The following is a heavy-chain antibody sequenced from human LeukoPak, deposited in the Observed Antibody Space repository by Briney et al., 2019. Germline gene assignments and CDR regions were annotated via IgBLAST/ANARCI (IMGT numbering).Heavy chain of an antibody. D-gene: IGHD3-10*01. Sequence: GGSLRLSCAASGFTFSSYAKSWVRQAPGKGLEWVSIISNSGGSTYYAGSVKGRFTISRDNSKNTLYLQMNSLRAEDTAVYYCAKGVRFGESNFDYWGQGTLVTVSS. CDR1: GFTFSSYA. CDR3: AKGVRFGESNFDY. CDR2: ISNSGGST. V-gene: IGHV3-23*01. J-gene: IGHJ4*02.